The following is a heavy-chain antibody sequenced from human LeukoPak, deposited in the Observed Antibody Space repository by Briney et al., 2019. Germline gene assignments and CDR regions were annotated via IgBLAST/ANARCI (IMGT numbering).Heavy chain of an antibody. D-gene: IGHD2-8*02. CDR3: ARVTGTRWVVFDF. V-gene: IGHV4-59*01. CDR1: GGSITSYF. CDR2: IYNNGST. Sequence: SSETLSLTCTVSGGSITSYFWSWLRQPPGKGLEWIGYIYNNGSTKYNPVLKSRVTISIDTSKNQFSLNLSSVTAADTAVYYCARVTGTRWVVFDFWGLGTLVTVSS. J-gene: IGHJ4*02.